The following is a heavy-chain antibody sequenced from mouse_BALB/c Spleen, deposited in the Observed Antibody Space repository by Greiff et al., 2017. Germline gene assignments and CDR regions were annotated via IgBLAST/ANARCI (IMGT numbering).Heavy chain of an antibody. CDR1: GYTFTSYF. V-gene: IGHV1S16*01. CDR2: INPSNGGT. J-gene: IGHJ2*01. Sequence: QVQLQQSGAELVKPGTSVKLSCKASGYTFTSYFIYWVKQRPGQGLEWIGEINPSNGGTNFNEKFKSKATLTVDKSSSTACMQLSSLTSEDSAVYYCTRGSDYWGEGTTLTVSS. CDR3: TRGSDY.